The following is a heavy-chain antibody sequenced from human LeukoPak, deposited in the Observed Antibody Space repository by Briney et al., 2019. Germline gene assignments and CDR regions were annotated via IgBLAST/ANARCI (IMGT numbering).Heavy chain of an antibody. J-gene: IGHJ4*02. D-gene: IGHD6-13*01. CDR3: VRESLLFLAVDGPFDY. Sequence: GGSLRLSCVASGFTFSRNGMHWVRQAPGKGLEWVATISYDGSKKYYADSVKGRFTVSRDNSKNSVYLQMNSLRLDDTAIYYCVRESLLFLAVDGPFDYWGQGTLVTVSS. CDR2: ISYDGSKK. V-gene: IGHV3-30*03. CDR1: GFTFSRNG.